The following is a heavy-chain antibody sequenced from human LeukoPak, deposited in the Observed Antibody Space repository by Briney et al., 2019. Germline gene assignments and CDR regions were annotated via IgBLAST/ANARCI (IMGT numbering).Heavy chain of an antibody. CDR3: ARDRGWGAARTAFDY. V-gene: IGHV4-30-2*01. CDR1: GGSISSGGYS. CDR2: IYHSGST. D-gene: IGHD6-6*01. Sequence: SETLSLTCAVSGGSISSGGYSWSWIRQPPGKGLEWIGYIYHSGSTYYNPSLKSRVTISVDRSKNQFSLKLSSVTAADTAVYYCARDRGWGAARTAFDYWGQGTLVTVSS. J-gene: IGHJ4*02.